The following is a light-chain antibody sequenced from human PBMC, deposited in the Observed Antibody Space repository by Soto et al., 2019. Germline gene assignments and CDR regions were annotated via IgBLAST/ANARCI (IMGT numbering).Light chain of an antibody. CDR2: RNN. CDR3: AAWDDSRSGRV. Sequence: QSVLTQPPSASGTPGQRVSISCSGNNSDIGSNYVYWYQQLPGTAAKLLIYRNNQRPSGVPDRFSGSKSGTSASLAISGLLSEDEADYYCAAWDDSRSGRVFGGGTKLTVL. CDR1: NSDIGSNY. J-gene: IGLJ3*02. V-gene: IGLV1-47*01.